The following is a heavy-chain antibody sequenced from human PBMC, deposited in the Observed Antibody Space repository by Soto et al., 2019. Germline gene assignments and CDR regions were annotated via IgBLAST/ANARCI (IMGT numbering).Heavy chain of an antibody. D-gene: IGHD2-8*01. J-gene: IGHJ5*01. V-gene: IGHV4-59*02. CDR2: MYHGGRT. CDR3: ARDPGHCTNGVCPIFDC. Sequence: SETLSLTCTVSGDSVTNYFWSWMRQPPGKGLEWIGHMYHGGRTNYSPSLKSRVTMSLDSSKNQFSLNLRSVTAADTAVYFCARDPGHCTNGVCPIFDCGGEGVLVTVYS. CDR1: GDSVTNYF.